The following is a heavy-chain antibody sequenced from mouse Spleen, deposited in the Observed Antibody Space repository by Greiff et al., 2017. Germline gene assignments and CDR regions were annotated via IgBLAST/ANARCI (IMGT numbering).Heavy chain of an antibody. Sequence: DLVKPGASVKLSCKASGYTFTSYWINWIKQRPGQGLEWIGRIAPGSGSTYYNEMFKGKATLTVDTSYSTAYIQLSSLSSEDSAVYFCARGYDYDEAMDYWGQGTSVTVSS. V-gene: IGHV1S41*01. J-gene: IGHJ4*01. CDR3: ARGYDYDEAMDY. CDR2: IAPGSGST. D-gene: IGHD2-4*01. CDR1: GYTFTSYW.